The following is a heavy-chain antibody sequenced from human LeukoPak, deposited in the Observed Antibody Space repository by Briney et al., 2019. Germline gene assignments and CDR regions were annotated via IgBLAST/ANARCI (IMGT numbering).Heavy chain of an antibody. CDR2: IDPSDSYT. CDR3: ARVPRTVSAWQGFDP. CDR1: GYSFTSYW. Sequence: GESLKISSTGSGYSFTSYWSSWVRQMPGKGLEWMGRIDPSDSYTNYSPSFQGHVTISADKSISTAYLQWSSLKASDTAMYYCARVPRTVSAWQGFDPWGQGTLVTVSS. V-gene: IGHV5-10-1*01. J-gene: IGHJ5*02. D-gene: IGHD2-2*01.